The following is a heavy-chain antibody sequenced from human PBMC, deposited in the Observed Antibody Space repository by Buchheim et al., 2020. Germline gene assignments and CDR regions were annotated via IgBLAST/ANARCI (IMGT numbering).Heavy chain of an antibody. CDR3: AKDRNGYGSSWYDY. D-gene: IGHD6-13*01. V-gene: IGHV3-23*01. CDR1: GFTFSSYA. J-gene: IGHJ4*02. CDR2: ISGSGGST. Sequence: EVQLLESGGGLVQPGGSLRLSCAASGFTFSSYAMNWVRQAPGKGLEWVSDISGSGGSTYYADSVKGRFTIYRDNSKNTLYLQMSSLKAEDTAVYYCAKDRNGYGSSWYDYWGKGTL.